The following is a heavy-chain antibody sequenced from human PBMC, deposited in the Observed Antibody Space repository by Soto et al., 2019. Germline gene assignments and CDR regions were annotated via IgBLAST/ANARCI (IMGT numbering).Heavy chain of an antibody. CDR3: ASFYCSGGSYRSRPTYYYYYYMDV. D-gene: IGHD2-15*01. CDR2: ISSSSSYI. CDR1: GFTFSSYS. Sequence: GGSLRLSCAASGFTFSSYSMNWVRQAPGKGLEWVSSISSSSSYIYYADSVKGRFTISRDNAKNSLYLQMNSLRAEDTAVYYCASFYCSGGSYRSRPTYYYYYYMDVWGKGTTVTVSS. J-gene: IGHJ6*03. V-gene: IGHV3-21*01.